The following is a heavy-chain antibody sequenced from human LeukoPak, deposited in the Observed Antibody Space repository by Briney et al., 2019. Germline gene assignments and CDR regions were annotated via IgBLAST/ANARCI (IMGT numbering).Heavy chain of an antibody. CDR3: ASRKLGNDY. CDR2: ISYRGNT. D-gene: IGHD7-27*01. Sequence: SETLSLTCTVSGGSISSSSYYWGWIRQTPGKGLEWIGSISYRGNTYYNPSLRSRVTISADTSQNQFSLKLSSVTAADTAVYYCASRKLGNDYWGQGTLVTVSS. J-gene: IGHJ4*02. CDR1: GGSISSSSYY. V-gene: IGHV4-39*07.